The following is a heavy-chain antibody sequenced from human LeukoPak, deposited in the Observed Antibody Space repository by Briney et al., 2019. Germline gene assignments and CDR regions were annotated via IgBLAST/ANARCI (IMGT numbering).Heavy chain of an antibody. V-gene: IGHV4-34*01. CDR1: GGSFSGYY. CDR2: INHSGST. Sequence: PSETLSLTCAVYGGSFSGYYWSWIRQPPGKGLEWIGEINHSGSTNYNPSLKSRDTISVDTSKNQFSLKLSSVTAADTAVYYCARGELWFGDLDYWGQGTLVTVSS. CDR3: ARGELWFGDLDY. J-gene: IGHJ4*02. D-gene: IGHD3-10*01.